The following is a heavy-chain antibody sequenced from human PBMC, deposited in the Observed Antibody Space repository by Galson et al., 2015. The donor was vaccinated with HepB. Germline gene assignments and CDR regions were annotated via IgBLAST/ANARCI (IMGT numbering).Heavy chain of an antibody. J-gene: IGHJ4*02. CDR1: GGTFSSYA. V-gene: IGHV1-69*06. D-gene: IGHD3-3*01. CDR3: ARGRDFLGRYYFDY. CDR2: IIPIFGTA. Sequence: SVKVSCKASGGTFSSYAISWVRQAPGQGLEWMGGIIPIFGTANYAQKFQGRVTITADKSTSTAYMELSSLRSEDTAVYYCARGRDFLGRYYFDYWGQGTLVTVSS.